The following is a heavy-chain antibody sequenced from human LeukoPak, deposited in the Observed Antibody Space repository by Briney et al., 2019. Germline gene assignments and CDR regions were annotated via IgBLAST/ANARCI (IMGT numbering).Heavy chain of an antibody. CDR2: INPNSGGT. Sequence: GSSVKVSCKASGGTFSSYAISWVRQAPGQGLEWMGWINPNSGGTNYAQKFQGRVTMTRDTSISTAYMELSRLRSDDTAVYYCARSVWSYDSSGPVGSWAFDIWGQGTMVTVSS. V-gene: IGHV1-2*02. CDR3: ARSVWSYDSSGPVGSWAFDI. J-gene: IGHJ3*02. CDR1: GGTFSSYA. D-gene: IGHD3-22*01.